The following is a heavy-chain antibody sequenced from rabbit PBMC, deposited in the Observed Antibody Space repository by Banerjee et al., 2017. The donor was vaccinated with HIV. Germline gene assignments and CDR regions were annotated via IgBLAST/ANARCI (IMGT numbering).Heavy chain of an antibody. CDR2: IWTGSSGST. CDR3: ARAGYVGFGYDL. V-gene: IGHV1S45*01. CDR1: GFSFSNKYV. J-gene: IGHJ4*01. Sequence: QQQLEESGGGLVKPEGSLTLSCTASGFSFSNKYVMCWVRQAPGKGLEWIACIWTGSSGSTYYASWAKGRFTISKTSSTTVTLQMTSLTAADTATYFCARAGYVGFGYDLWGPGTLVTVS. D-gene: IGHD6-1*01.